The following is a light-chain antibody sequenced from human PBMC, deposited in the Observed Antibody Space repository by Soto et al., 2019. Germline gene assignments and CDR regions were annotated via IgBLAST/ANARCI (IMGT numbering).Light chain of an antibody. CDR1: SSNIGSNY. Sequence: QPVLTQPPSASGTPGQRVTISCSGSSSNIGSNYVYWYQQLPGTAPKLLIYRNNQRPSGVPDRFSGSKSGTSASLAISGLRSEDEADYYCAAWDDSPPGVVFGGGTKLTVL. J-gene: IGLJ2*01. V-gene: IGLV1-47*01. CDR3: AAWDDSPPGVV. CDR2: RNN.